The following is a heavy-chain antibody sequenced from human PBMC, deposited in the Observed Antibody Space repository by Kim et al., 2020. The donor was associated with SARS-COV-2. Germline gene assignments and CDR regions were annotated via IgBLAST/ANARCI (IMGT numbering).Heavy chain of an antibody. CDR2: IFYSGST. Sequence: SETLSLTCSVSGGSISDNYYYWAWIRQPPGKGLEWIGSIFYSGSTYYNPSLKTQVTLSVDTPKNQFSLKVRSVTAADTAVYYCARHVWAGYSSTWYMDYWGHGTRVTVSS. CDR3: ARHVWAGYSSTWYMDY. CDR1: GGSISDNYYY. D-gene: IGHD6-13*01. V-gene: IGHV4-39*01. J-gene: IGHJ4*01.